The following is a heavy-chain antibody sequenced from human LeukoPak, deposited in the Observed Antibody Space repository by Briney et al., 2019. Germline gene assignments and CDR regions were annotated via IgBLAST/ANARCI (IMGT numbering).Heavy chain of an antibody. Sequence: GGCLRLSRASSGFTFSSYAMHWVPQARGRGLVGVVVISYEGSNKYYADSVKCPLNISRCNTRNTLYLKMNSLRAEDTAVYYYARDRSHVPADHYYYYYGMDVWGKGTTVTVSS. J-gene: IGHJ6*04. CDR2: ISYEGSNK. CDR1: GFTFSSYA. CDR3: ARDRSHVPADHYYYYYGMDV. D-gene: IGHD2-2*01. V-gene: IGHV3-30*04.